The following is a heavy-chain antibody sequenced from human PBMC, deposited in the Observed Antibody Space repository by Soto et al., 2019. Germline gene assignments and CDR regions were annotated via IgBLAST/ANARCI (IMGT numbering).Heavy chain of an antibody. CDR3: AKDRDYGAYVWGGQHPTSGFDP. Sequence: GGSLRLSCAASGFTFDDYAMHWVRQAPGKGLEWVSGISWNSGSIGYADSVKSRFTISRDNAKNSLYLQMNSLRAEDTALYYCAKDRDYGAYVWGGQHPTSGFDPWGQGTLVTVSS. J-gene: IGHJ5*02. CDR1: GFTFDDYA. V-gene: IGHV3-9*01. CDR2: ISWNSGSI. D-gene: IGHD4-17*01.